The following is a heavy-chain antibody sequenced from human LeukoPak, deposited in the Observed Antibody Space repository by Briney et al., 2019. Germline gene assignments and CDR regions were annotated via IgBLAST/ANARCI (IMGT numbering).Heavy chain of an antibody. D-gene: IGHD3-22*01. V-gene: IGHV3-33*08. CDR3: ARVGCYYYVESPFDY. CDR1: GFTFSSYG. CDR2: IWYDGSNK. J-gene: IGHJ4*02. Sequence: GGSLRLSCAASGFTFSSYGMHWVRQAPGKGLEWVAVIWYDGSNKYYADSVKGRFTISRDNSKNTLYLQMNSLRAEDTAVYYCARVGCYYYVESPFDYWGQGTLVTVSS.